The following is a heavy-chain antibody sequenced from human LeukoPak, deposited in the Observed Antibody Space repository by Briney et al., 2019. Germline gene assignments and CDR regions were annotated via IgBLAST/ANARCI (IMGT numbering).Heavy chain of an antibody. Sequence: GASVKVSCKASGYTFTGYYMHWVRQAPGQGLEWMGWNNPNSGGTNYAQKFQGRVTMTRDTSISTAYMELSRLRSDDTAVYYCATIGYSYGYEGVDYWGQGTLVTVSS. CDR1: GYTFTGYY. D-gene: IGHD5-18*01. CDR3: ATIGYSYGYEGVDY. V-gene: IGHV1-2*02. J-gene: IGHJ4*02. CDR2: NNPNSGGT.